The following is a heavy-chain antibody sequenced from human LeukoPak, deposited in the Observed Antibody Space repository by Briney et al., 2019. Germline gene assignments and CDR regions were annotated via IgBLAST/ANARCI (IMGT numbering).Heavy chain of an antibody. J-gene: IGHJ5*02. CDR2: IHYSGST. D-gene: IGHD5/OR15-5a*01. CDR3: ATSDTVSTYNWFDP. Sequence: SETLSLTCTVSGGSISSNTYYWGWIRRPPGKGLEWIGNIHYSGSTYYNPSLMSRVTISVDTSKNQFSLNLSSLTAADTAVYYCATSDTVSTYNWFDPWGQGTLVTVSS. CDR1: GGSISSNTYY. V-gene: IGHV4-39*01.